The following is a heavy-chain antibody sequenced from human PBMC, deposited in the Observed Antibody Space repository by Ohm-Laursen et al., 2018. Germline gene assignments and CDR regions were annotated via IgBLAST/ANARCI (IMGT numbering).Heavy chain of an antibody. V-gene: IGHV3-33*01. J-gene: IGHJ4*02. CDR2: IWYDGSNK. D-gene: IGHD3-10*01. CDR3: ARGVHYGSGIIPPDY. Sequence: SPRLSCTASGFTFNTYGMHWVRQAPGKGLEWVAVIWYDGSNKYYADSVKGRFTISRDNSKNTLYLQMNSLRAEDTAVYYCARGVHYGSGIIPPDYWGQGTLVIVSS. CDR1: GFTFNTYG.